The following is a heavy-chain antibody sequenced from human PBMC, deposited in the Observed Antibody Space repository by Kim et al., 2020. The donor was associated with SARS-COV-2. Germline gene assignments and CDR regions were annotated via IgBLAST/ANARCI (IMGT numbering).Heavy chain of an antibody. V-gene: IGHV3-33*08. CDR2: MCSNGSNK. CDR3: ARDRRQTSLYKYVKYV. D-gene: IGHD1-1*01. CDR1: GFTFSSFG. Sequence: GGSLRLSCAASGFTFSSFGMHWVRQAPGKGLEWVATMCSNGSNKYYADSVKGRFTISRDNSKNTLYLQMNSLRAEDTAVYYCARDRRQTSLYKYVKYVWG. J-gene: IGHJ6*01.